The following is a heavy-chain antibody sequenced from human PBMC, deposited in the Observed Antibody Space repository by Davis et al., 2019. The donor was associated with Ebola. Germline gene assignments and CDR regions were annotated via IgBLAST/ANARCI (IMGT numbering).Heavy chain of an antibody. D-gene: IGHD6-19*01. J-gene: IGHJ4*02. CDR1: GFTFSAYW. CDR3: ARISSGWSPFDY. CDR2: IGQGGSDK. V-gene: IGHV3-7*01. Sequence: GESLKISCTASGFTFSAYWMTWVRQAPGKGLEWLANIGQGGSDKWYADSVKGRFTISRDNAKNTLYLQMNSLRAEDTAVYYCARISSGWSPFDYWGQGTLVTVSS.